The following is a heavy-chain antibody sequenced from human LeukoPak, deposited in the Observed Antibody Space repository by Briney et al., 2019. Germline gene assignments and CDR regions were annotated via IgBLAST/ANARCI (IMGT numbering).Heavy chain of an antibody. V-gene: IGHV3-11*06. CDR2: ISGSGGYT. Sequence: NPGGSLRLSCAASGFTFSDYFMSWIRQAPGKGLEWISYISGSGGYTNYPESVKGRFTISRDNAKKLQFLQMNSLRVEDTAVYYCARDGLYSGYAIPHFWGQGTLVTVSS. CDR1: GFTFSDYF. D-gene: IGHD5-12*01. J-gene: IGHJ4*02. CDR3: ARDGLYSGYAIPHF.